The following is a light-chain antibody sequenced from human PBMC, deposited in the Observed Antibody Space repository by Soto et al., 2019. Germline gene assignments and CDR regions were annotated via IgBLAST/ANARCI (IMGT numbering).Light chain of an antibody. V-gene: IGKV4-1*01. J-gene: IGKJ4*01. Sequence: DIVMTQSPDSLSVSLGERATINCKSSQSVLYSSNNKNYLAWYQQKPGQPPKLLIYWASTREYGVPDRFSGSGSGTDFTLTISSLQAEDVAVYYCQQYYSRPLTFGGGTKLEIK. CDR2: WAS. CDR3: QQYYSRPLT. CDR1: QSVLYSSNNKNY.